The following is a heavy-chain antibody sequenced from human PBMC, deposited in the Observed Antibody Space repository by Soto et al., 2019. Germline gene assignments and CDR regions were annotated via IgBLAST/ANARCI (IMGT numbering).Heavy chain of an antibody. CDR3: ARGYYDFWSGYYNYYYYYGMDV. CDR2: IYYSGST. CDR1: GGSISSGDYY. D-gene: IGHD3-3*01. Sequence: SETLSLTCTVSGGSISSGDYYWSWIRQPPGKGLEWIGYIYYSGSTYYNPSLKSRVTISVDTSKNQFSLKLSSVTAADTAVYYCARGYYDFWSGYYNYYYYYGMDVWGQGTTVTVSS. V-gene: IGHV4-30-4*01. J-gene: IGHJ6*02.